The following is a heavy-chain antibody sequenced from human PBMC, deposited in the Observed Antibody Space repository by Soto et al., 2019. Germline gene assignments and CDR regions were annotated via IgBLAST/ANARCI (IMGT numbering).Heavy chain of an antibody. CDR1: GFTFSNAW. CDR3: TTDFSVVVTATIDY. D-gene: IGHD2-21*02. J-gene: IGHJ4*02. V-gene: IGHV3-15*07. CDR2: IKSKTDGGTT. Sequence: GGALRLSCAASGFTFSNAWMNWVRQAPGKGLEWVGRIKSKTDGGTTDYAAPVKGRFTISRDDSKNTLYLQMNSLKTEDTAVYYCTTDFSVVVTATIDYWGQGTLVTVSS.